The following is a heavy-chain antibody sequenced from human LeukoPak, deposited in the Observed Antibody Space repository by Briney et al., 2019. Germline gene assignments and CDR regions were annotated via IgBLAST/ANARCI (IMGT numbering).Heavy chain of an antibody. Sequence: KASETLSLTCAVYGGSFSGYYWSWIRQPPGKGLEWIEEINHSGSTNYNPSLKSRVTISVDTSKNQFSLKLSSVTAADTAVYYCARDGPYSSSGHFDYWGQGTLVTVSS. J-gene: IGHJ4*02. V-gene: IGHV4-34*01. CDR1: GGSFSGYY. CDR3: ARDGPYSSSGHFDY. D-gene: IGHD6-6*01. CDR2: INHSGST.